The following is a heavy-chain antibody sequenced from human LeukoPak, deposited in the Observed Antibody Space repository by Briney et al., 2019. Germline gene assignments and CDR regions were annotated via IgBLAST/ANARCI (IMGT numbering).Heavy chain of an antibody. V-gene: IGHV4-34*01. CDR2: INHSGST. Sequence: KPSETLSLTCAVYGGSFSGYYWSWIRQPPGKGLEWIGEINHSGSTNYNPSLKSRVTISVDTSKNQFSLKLSSVTAADTAVYYCARWVPAAIGWFDPWGQGTLVTVSS. J-gene: IGHJ5*02. D-gene: IGHD2-2*02. CDR1: GGSFSGYY. CDR3: ARWVPAAIGWFDP.